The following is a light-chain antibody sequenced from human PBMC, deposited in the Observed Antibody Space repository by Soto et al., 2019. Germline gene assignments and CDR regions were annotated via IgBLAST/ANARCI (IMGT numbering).Light chain of an antibody. J-gene: IGKJ2*01. CDR2: GAS. CDR1: QSVSSSY. V-gene: IGKV3-20*01. CDR3: QQDGSSPPYT. Sequence: EIVLTQSPGTLSLSPGERATLSCRASQSVSSSYLAWYQQKPGQAPRLLIYGASSRATGIPDRFSGSGSGTAVTLTISRLEPEDFAVYYGQQDGSSPPYTFGQGTKLEIK.